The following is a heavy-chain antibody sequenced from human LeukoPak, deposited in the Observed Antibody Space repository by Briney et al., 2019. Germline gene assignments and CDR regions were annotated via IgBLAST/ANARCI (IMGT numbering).Heavy chain of an antibody. CDR2: ISLRGLT. CDR1: GGSISGTNW. Sequence: SETLSLTCGVSGGSISGTNWWSWVRQPPGQGLEWIGEISLRGLTNYNPSLRSRLTMSLDESKNQVSLNLTSVTAADTAVYYCSRESGPFSPFGFWGRGTLVSVHS. V-gene: IGHV4-4*02. J-gene: IGHJ4*02. CDR3: SRESGPFSPFGF. D-gene: IGHD1-26*01.